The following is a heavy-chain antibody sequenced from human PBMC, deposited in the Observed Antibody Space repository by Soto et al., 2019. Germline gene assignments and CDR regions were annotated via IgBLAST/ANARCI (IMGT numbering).Heavy chain of an antibody. Sequence: EVQLVESGGGLVQPGGSLRLSCAASGFTFSSYWMHWVRQAPGKGLVWVSRINSDGSSTSYADSVKGRFTISRDNAKTTWYLQLNSMGAEATAVYYCARGGLYCSGSRCCYYYGMDGWGQGTKVTVSS. CDR3: ARGGLYCSGSRCCYYYGMDG. CDR1: GFTFSSYW. CDR2: INSDGSST. V-gene: IGHV3-74*01. J-gene: IGHJ6*02. D-gene: IGHD6-19*01.